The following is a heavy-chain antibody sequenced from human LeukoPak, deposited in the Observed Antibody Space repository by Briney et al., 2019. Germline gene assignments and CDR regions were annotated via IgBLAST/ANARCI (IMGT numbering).Heavy chain of an antibody. V-gene: IGHV3-66*01. Sequence: GGSLRLSCAASGLTVRTNSMGWVRQAPGKGLEWVSVIYSGDTTFYADSVRGKFTISRDNSKNTLYLQMNSLRAEDTAVYYCASILRSSSGYYFDYWGQGTLVTVSS. J-gene: IGHJ4*02. CDR3: ASILRSSSGYYFDY. CDR1: GLTVRTNS. CDR2: IYSGDTT. D-gene: IGHD3-10*01.